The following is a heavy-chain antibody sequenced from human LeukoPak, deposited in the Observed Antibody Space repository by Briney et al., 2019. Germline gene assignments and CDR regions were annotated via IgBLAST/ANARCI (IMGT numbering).Heavy chain of an antibody. CDR2: ISSSGSTI. V-gene: IGHV3-48*03. D-gene: IGHD4-11*01. CDR1: GFTFSSYE. Sequence: PGGSLRLSCAASGFTFSSYEMNWVRQAPGKGLEWVSYISSSGSTIYYADSVEGRFTISRDNAKTSLYLQMNSLRAEDTAVYYCARVRYSRYFDYWGRGTLVTVSS. CDR3: ARVRYSRYFDY. J-gene: IGHJ4*02.